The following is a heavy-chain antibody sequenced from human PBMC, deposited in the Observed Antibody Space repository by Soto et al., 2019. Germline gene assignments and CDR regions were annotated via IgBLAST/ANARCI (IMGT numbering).Heavy chain of an antibody. CDR2: ISYDGSVK. D-gene: IGHD2-21*01. Sequence: QVQLVESGGDVVQPGRSLRLSCAASGFTFSSYGMHWVRQAPGKGLEWVAVISYDGSVKYYADSVNGRFTISRDNSKKTLYLQMNSLRAEDTAVYYCAGEVASVYWGQGTLVTVS. J-gene: IGHJ4*02. CDR1: GFTFSSYG. V-gene: IGHV3-30*03. CDR3: AGEVASVY.